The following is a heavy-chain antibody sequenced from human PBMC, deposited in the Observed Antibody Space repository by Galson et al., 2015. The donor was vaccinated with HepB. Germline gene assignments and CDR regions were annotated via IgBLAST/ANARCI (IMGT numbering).Heavy chain of an antibody. CDR2: IQEDGSEK. CDR3: ARVSSTWYADFDF. CDR1: GVTFSRYW. Sequence: LRLSCAASGVTFSRYWMSWVRQAPGTGLEWVANIQEDGSEKNYVDSVMGRFTISRDNAKNSLYLQMNSLSAEDTAVYYCARVSSTWYADFDFWGQGTLVTVSS. V-gene: IGHV3-7*03. D-gene: IGHD6-13*01. J-gene: IGHJ4*02.